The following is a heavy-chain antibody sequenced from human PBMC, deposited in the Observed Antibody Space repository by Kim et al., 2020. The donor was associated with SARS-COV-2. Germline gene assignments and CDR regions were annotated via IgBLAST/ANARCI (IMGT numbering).Heavy chain of an antibody. CDR1: GGSFSGYY. J-gene: IGHJ4*02. V-gene: IGHV4-34*01. Sequence: SETLSLTCAVYGGSFSGYYWSWIRQPPGKGLEWIGEINHSGSTNYNPSLKSRVTISVDTSKNQFSLKLSSVTAADTAVYYCARGVTTVTKLDYWGQGTLVTVSS. CDR2: INHSGST. D-gene: IGHD4-17*01. CDR3: ARGVTTVTKLDY.